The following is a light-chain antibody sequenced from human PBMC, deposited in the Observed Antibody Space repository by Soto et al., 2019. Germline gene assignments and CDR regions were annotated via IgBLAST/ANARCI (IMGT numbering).Light chain of an antibody. V-gene: IGKV3-20*01. J-gene: IGKJ3*01. CDR2: GAS. CDR1: QSVSSSY. CDR3: QLYGSSPPSFA. Sequence: EIALTQSPGTLSLSPGERATLSCRASQSVSSSYLAWYQQKPGQAPRLLIYGASSRATGIPDRFSGSGSGTDFALPISRLEPEEFAVYYCQLYGSSPPSFAFGPGTKVDIK.